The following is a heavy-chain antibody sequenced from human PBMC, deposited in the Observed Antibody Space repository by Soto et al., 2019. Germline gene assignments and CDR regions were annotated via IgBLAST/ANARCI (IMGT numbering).Heavy chain of an antibody. V-gene: IGHV1-69*13. CDR1: GGTFSSSA. CDR3: ARGYQTSWDVFDL. Sequence: SVKVSCKASGGTFSSSAITWLRQSPGQGLEWVGGIIPAFGTANYSPKFQGRVSVTADQSTSTAYMELSSLTSEDTAFYYCARGYQTSWDVFDLWGQGTLATVSS. J-gene: IGHJ5*02. CDR2: IIPAFGTA. D-gene: IGHD2-2*01.